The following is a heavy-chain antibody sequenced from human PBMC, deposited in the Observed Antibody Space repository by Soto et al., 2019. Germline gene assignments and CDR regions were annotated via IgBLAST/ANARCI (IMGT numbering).Heavy chain of an antibody. CDR2: IIPIFGTA. J-gene: IGHJ4*02. CDR3: ARVTLDYSSSSAFDY. Sequence: SVKVSCKASGGTFSSYAISWVRQAPGQGLEWMGGIIPIFGTANYAQKFQGRVTITADESTSTAYMELSSLRSEDTAVYYCARVTLDYSSSSAFDYWGQGTLVTVSS. V-gene: IGHV1-69*13. D-gene: IGHD6-6*01. CDR1: GGTFSSYA.